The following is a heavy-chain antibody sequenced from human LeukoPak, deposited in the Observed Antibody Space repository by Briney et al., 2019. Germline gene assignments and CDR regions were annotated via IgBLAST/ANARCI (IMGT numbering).Heavy chain of an antibody. V-gene: IGHV3-30*04. CDR1: GFTFSSYA. Sequence: PGGSLRLSCAASGFTFSSYAMHWVRQAPGKGLEWVAVISYDGSNKYYADSVKGRFTISRDNSKNTLYLQMNSLRAEDTAVYYCARDQYSSSWYGVGPFDYWGQGTLVTVSS. D-gene: IGHD6-13*01. CDR2: ISYDGSNK. J-gene: IGHJ4*02. CDR3: ARDQYSSSWYGVGPFDY.